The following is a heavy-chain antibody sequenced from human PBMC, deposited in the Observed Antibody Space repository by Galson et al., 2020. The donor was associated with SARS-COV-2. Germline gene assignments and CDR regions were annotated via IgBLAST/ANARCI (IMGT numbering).Heavy chain of an antibody. J-gene: IGHJ4*02. CDR1: GGSISSGSYS. CDR3: ARGETSGWYLDN. D-gene: IGHD6-19*01. Sequence: SETLYLTCAASGGSISSGSYSWNWIRQPPGKGLEWIGYIYRSGGTYYNPSLKSRVTISIDTAKNQFSLRLSSVTAADTAVYYCARGETSGWYLDNWGQGTLVTVSS. V-gene: IGHV4-30-2*01. CDR2: IYRSGGT.